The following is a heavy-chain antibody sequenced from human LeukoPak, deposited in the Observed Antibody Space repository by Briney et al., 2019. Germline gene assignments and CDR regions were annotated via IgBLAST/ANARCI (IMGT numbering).Heavy chain of an antibody. CDR3: EKTARAYEY. Sequence: PGGSLRLSCVASGFTFSDSYMSWVRQTPERGLECISYIGGSGRDIKYADSVKGRSTISRDNAKNALYLQMNSLRAEDTAVYYCEKTARAYEYWGQGTQVTVSS. J-gene: IGHJ4*02. D-gene: IGHD2-21*01. CDR2: IGGSGRDI. V-gene: IGHV3-11*01. CDR1: GFTFSDSY.